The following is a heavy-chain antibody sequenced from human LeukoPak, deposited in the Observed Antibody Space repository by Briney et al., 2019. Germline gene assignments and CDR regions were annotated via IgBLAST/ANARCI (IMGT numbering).Heavy chain of an antibody. CDR1: GYSISSGYY. CDR2: IYPTGST. CDR3: ARAYSSSWYWNWFDP. Sequence: PSETLSLTCTVSGYSISSGYYWGWIRQPPGKGLEWIGNIYPTGSTYYNPSLKSRVTISVDTSKNQFSLKVSSVSAADTAVYYCARAYSSSWYWNWFDPWGQGTLVTVSS. V-gene: IGHV4-38-2*02. D-gene: IGHD6-13*01. J-gene: IGHJ5*02.